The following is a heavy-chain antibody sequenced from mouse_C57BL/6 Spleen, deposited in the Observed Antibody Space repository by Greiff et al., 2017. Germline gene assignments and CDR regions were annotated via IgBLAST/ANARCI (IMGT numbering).Heavy chain of an antibody. CDR3: GSYEPSTGYYYAMDC. V-gene: IGHV7-3*01. Sequence: EVQLVESGGGLVQPGGSLSLSCAASGFTFTDYYMSWVRQPPGKALEWLGFIRNKANGYTTEYSASVKGRFTISRDNSQSILYLQMNALRAEDSAAYYCGSYEPSTGYYYAMDCWGQGTSVTVSS. CDR2: IRNKANGYTT. CDR1: GFTFTDYY. D-gene: IGHD4-1*02. J-gene: IGHJ4*01.